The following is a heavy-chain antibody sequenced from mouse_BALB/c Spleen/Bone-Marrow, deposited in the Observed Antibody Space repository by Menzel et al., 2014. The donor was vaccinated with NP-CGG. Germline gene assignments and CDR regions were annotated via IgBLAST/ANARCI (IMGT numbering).Heavy chain of an antibody. CDR1: GYTFRTYW. CDR3: ARAYRYGRYAMDY. J-gene: IGHJ4*01. D-gene: IGHD2-14*01. CDR2: ILPGSGSI. Sequence: VQLQQSGAELMKPGASVKISCKVTGYTFRTYWIEWVKRRPGHGLEWIGEILPGSGSINYNEKFKGKATFTADTSSNPAYIQLSSLTSEDSAVYYCARAYRYGRYAMDYWGQGTSVTVSS. V-gene: IGHV1-9*01.